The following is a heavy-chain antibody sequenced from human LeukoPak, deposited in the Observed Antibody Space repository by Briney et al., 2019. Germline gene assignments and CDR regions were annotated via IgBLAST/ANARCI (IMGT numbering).Heavy chain of an antibody. V-gene: IGHV3-64D*06. CDR2: ISSNGGRT. CDR1: GFTFSSYG. J-gene: IGHJ4*02. CDR3: VKGQYYYDSSGYRFFDY. Sequence: PGGSLRLSCAASGFTFSSYGMHWVRQAPGKGLEYVSAISSNGGRTYYADSVKGRFTISRDNSMDTLFLQMSSLRAEDTAVYYCVKGQYYYDSSGYRFFDYWGQGTLVTVSS. D-gene: IGHD3-22*01.